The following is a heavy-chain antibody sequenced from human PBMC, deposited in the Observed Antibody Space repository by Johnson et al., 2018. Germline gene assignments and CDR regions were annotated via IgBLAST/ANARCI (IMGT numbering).Heavy chain of an antibody. CDR1: GFTFSDHY. CDR3: ARVTYYYDSRGYHYYYGMDV. V-gene: IGHV3-72*01. D-gene: IGHD3-22*01. Sequence: EVQLVESGGGLVQXGGSLRLSCAASGFTFSDHYMDWVRQAPGKGLEWVGRTRNKANSYTTEYAASGKGRFTIPRDDSKNSRYLQMNSLKTEETAVYYWARVTYYYDSRGYHYYYGMDVWGQGTTVTVSS. CDR2: TRNKANSYTT. J-gene: IGHJ6*02.